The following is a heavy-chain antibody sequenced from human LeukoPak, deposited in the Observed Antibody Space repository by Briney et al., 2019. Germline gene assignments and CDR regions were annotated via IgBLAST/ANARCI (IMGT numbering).Heavy chain of an antibody. D-gene: IGHD2-8*01. Sequence: GGSLRLSCAASGFTFSGSGMHWVRQAPGKGPEWVAVIWYDGSQRYYAESVKGRFTISRDNSKNTLDLQMSSLRVEDTAVYYCARDTTEGVLSLDVWGQGTTATVSS. CDR3: ARDTTEGVLSLDV. CDR1: GFTFSGSG. CDR2: IWYDGSQR. J-gene: IGHJ6*02. V-gene: IGHV3-33*01.